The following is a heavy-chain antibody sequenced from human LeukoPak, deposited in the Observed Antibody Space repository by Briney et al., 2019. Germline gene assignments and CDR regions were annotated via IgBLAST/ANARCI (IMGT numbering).Heavy chain of an antibody. CDR2: IRSKADSYTT. CDR3: RAAADLNDY. D-gene: IGHD6-13*01. V-gene: IGHV3-73*01. Sequence: GGSLRLSCAASGFTFSGSAMHWVRQASGKGLEWLGRIRSKADSYTTAYSASVKGRFIVSRDDSKNTAYLQMNSLKTEDTAVYYCRAAADLNDYWGQGTLVTVSS. J-gene: IGHJ4*02. CDR1: GFTFSGSA.